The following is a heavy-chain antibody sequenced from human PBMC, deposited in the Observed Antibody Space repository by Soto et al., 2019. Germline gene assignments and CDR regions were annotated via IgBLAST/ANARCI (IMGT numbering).Heavy chain of an antibody. D-gene: IGHD3-22*01. Sequence: ASVKVSCKASGYTFSSYGISWVRQAPGQGLEWMGWISAYNGNTKYAQKLQGRVTMTPDTSTSTAYMELRSLRSDDTAVYYCARIPYDSSGQRAFDIWGQGTMVTVSS. V-gene: IGHV1-18*04. CDR2: ISAYNGNT. CDR3: ARIPYDSSGQRAFDI. CDR1: GYTFSSYG. J-gene: IGHJ3*02.